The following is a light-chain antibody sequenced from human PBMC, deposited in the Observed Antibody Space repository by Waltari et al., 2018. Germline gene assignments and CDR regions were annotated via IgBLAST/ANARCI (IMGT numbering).Light chain of an antibody. J-gene: IGKJ2*01. CDR3: HQTYTSPQT. Sequence: DTQMTQSPSSLPASVGDRVTISCQSSDSIDKYLNWYQQKPGKAPKLLILSATALQSGVPSRFSGSGSGTNFSLTITNLQPEDFAIYHCHQTYTSPQTFGQGTQVEMK. CDR1: DSIDKY. CDR2: SAT. V-gene: IGKV1-39*01.